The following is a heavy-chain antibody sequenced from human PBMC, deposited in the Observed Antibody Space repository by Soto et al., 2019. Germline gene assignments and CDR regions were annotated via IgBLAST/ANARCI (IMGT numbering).Heavy chain of an antibody. CDR1: GGTFSRHA. CDR3: ARDVGMASRPYLDY. V-gene: IGHV1-69*05. D-gene: IGHD6-6*01. Sequence: ASVKVSCKASGGTFSRHAINWVRQAPGHGLQWMGGIIPIFGTANYAQKFQGRVTMTRDTSTSTVYMELISLTSEDTAVYYCARDVGMASRPYLDYWGQGTLVTVS. CDR2: IIPIFGTA. J-gene: IGHJ4*02.